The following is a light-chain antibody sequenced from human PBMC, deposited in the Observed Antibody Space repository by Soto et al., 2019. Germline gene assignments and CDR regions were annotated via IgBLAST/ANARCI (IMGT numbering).Light chain of an antibody. J-gene: IGKJ5*01. V-gene: IGKV3-20*01. Sequence: EMVLTQSPGTLSLSPGERATLSCKTSQTSGSNFLAWYQHKPGQAPRLLIYASSNRATGIPDRFSGSASGPDFPLTINRLEPEDFAVYYCQLYGISPQFGQGTRLEIK. CDR3: QLYGISPQ. CDR1: QTSGSNF. CDR2: ASS.